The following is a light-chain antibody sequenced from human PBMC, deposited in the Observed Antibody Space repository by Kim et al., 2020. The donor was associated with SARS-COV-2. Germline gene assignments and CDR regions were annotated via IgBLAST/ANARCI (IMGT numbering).Light chain of an antibody. Sequence: SIPHTGTGTSSDGGGCTYVSRYHHQPGKAPKLMIYDVSARPSGVSNRFSGSKSGNTAYLTISGLQAEDEADYYCSSYTSSSTLVFGGGTKLTVL. V-gene: IGLV2-14*03. CDR2: DVS. CDR3: SSYTSSSTLV. J-gene: IGLJ2*01. CDR1: SSDGGGCTY.